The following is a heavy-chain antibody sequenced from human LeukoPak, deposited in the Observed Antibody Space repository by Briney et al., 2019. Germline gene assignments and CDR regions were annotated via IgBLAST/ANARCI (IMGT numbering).Heavy chain of an antibody. J-gene: IGHJ4*02. CDR2: IYSGGST. Sequence: GGSLRLSCAAPGFTVSSNYMSWVRQAPGKGLEWVSVIYSGGSTYYADSVKGRFTISRDNSKNTLYLQMNSLRAEDTAVYYCAKDSHSWSRDYWGQGTLVTVSS. CDR3: AKDSHSWSRDY. CDR1: GFTVSSNY. D-gene: IGHD6-13*01. V-gene: IGHV3-53*01.